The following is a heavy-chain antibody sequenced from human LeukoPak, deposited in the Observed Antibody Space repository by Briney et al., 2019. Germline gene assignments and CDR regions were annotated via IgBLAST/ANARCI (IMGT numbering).Heavy chain of an antibody. J-gene: IGHJ4*02. CDR2: ISGGGGST. D-gene: IGHD3-16*01. CDR1: GFTFSSSA. Sequence: GGSLRLSCVVSGFTFSSSAMSWVRQAPGKGLEWVSAISGGGGSTYYADSVKGRFTISRDNSKNTLYLQMNSLRADDTAVYYCAREVRGDYFDFWGQGALVTVSS. V-gene: IGHV3-23*01. CDR3: AREVRGDYFDF.